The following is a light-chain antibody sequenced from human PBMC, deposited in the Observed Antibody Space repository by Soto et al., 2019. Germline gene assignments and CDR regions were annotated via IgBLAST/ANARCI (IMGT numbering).Light chain of an antibody. Sequence: QSVLTQPPSASVTPGQRVSISCSGSSSNIGNNTVNWYQQFPETAPRLLIYTTNQRPSGVPDRFSGYKSGTSASLAISGFQSEDEADYYCAAWDDRLNGPVFGGGTKLTVL. CDR2: TTN. V-gene: IGLV1-44*01. J-gene: IGLJ3*02. CDR3: AAWDDRLNGPV. CDR1: SSNIGNNT.